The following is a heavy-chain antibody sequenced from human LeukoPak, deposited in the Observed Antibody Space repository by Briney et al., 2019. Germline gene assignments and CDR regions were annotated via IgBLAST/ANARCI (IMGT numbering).Heavy chain of an antibody. Sequence: GASVKVSCKASGSTFTGYDMHWVRQAPGQGLEWMGWINPNSGGTNYAQKLQGRVTMTRDESISTAYMELSRPRSDDEALYCAARGRGNGFWSGYSDYWGQGTLVTVSS. CDR2: INPNSGGT. CDR3: ARGRGNGFWSGYSDY. CDR1: GSTFTGYD. J-gene: IGHJ4*02. D-gene: IGHD3-3*01. V-gene: IGHV1-2*02.